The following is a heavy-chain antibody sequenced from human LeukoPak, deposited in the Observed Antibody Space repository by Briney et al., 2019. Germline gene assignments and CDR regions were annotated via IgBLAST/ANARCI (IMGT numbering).Heavy chain of an antibody. J-gene: IGHJ4*02. Sequence: GGSLRLSCAASGFTFSSYAMNWVRQAPGKGLEWVANIKGDGSEEYYVDSVKGRFTISRDNAKNSLDLQMNSLRAEDTAVYYCARRYFDYWGQGTLVTVSS. CDR2: IKGDGSEE. V-gene: IGHV3-7*03. CDR3: ARRYFDY. CDR1: GFTFSSYA.